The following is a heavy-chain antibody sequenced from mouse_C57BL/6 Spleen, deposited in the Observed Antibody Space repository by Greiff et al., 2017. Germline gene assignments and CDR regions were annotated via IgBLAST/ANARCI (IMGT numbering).Heavy chain of an antibody. CDR2: INYDGSST. V-gene: IGHV5-16*01. Sequence: EVKLMESEGGLVQPGSSMKLSCTASGFTFSDYYMAWVRQVPEKGLEWVANINYDGSSTYYLDSLKSRFIISRDNAKNILYLQMSSLKSEDTATYYCARDKDDDAMDYWGQGTSVTVSS. CDR1: GFTFSDYY. CDR3: ARDKDDDAMDY. J-gene: IGHJ4*01. D-gene: IGHD2-12*01.